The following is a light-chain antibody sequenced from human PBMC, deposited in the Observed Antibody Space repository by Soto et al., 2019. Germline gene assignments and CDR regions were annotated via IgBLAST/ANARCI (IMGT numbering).Light chain of an antibody. Sequence: EVVLTQSPGTLSLSPGERATLSCRASQSVSSTYFAWYQQKPGQAPRLLIYGASNRATGIPDRFGGGGSGTDFTLTISRLEPEDFAVYFCQHYGSGFTFGPGTTVDV. CDR1: QSVSSTY. V-gene: IGKV3-20*01. CDR3: QHYGSGFT. J-gene: IGKJ3*01. CDR2: GAS.